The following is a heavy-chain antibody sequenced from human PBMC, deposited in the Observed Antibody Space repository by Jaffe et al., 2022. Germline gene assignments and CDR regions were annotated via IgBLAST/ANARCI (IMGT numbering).Heavy chain of an antibody. Sequence: EVQLVESGGGLVQPGRSLRLSCAASGFTFDDYAMHWVRQAPGKGLEWVSGISWNSGSIGYADSVKGRFTISRDNAKNSLYLQMNSLRAEDTALYYCAKDIISGSSRLIDPYFDYWGQGTLVTVSS. CDR1: GFTFDDYA. D-gene: IGHD6-13*01. CDR2: ISWNSGSI. CDR3: AKDIISGSSRLIDPYFDY. V-gene: IGHV3-9*01. J-gene: IGHJ4*02.